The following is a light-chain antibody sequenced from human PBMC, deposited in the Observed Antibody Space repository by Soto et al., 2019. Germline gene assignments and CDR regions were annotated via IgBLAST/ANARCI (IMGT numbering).Light chain of an antibody. CDR2: LGS. V-gene: IGKV2-28*01. Sequence: IVMPQSPLSLPVTPGEPASISCRSSQSLLHSNGYNYLDWYLQKPGQSPQLLIYLGSNRASGVPDRFSGSGSGTDFTLKISRVEAEDVGVYYCMQALQTPRLTFGGGTKVEIK. CDR3: MQALQTPRLT. CDR1: QSLLHSNGYNY. J-gene: IGKJ4*01.